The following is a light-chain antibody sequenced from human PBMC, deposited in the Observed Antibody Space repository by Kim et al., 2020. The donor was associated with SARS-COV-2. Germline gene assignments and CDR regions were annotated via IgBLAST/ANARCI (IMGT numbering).Light chain of an antibody. V-gene: IGLV1-36*01. CDR1: WSNIGNNV. CDR2: YDT. Sequence: QSVLTQPPSVSEAPRQRVTISCSGNWSNIGNNVVNWYQQVPGKPPKVLIYYDTRRPSGVSDRFSGSKSATSASLAISGLQSEDEADYYCATWDDSLNRPVFGGGTQLTVL. J-gene: IGLJ2*01. CDR3: ATWDDSLNRPV.